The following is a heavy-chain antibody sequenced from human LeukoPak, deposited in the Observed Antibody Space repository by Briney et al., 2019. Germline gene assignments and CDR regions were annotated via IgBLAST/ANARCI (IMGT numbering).Heavy chain of an antibody. CDR3: VKAATVTIHYYYYGMDV. Sequence: GGSLRLSCSASGFTFSNFAMHWVRQAPGKGLEHVSAIRSNGDSTYYTDSVKGRFTISRDNSQKALYLQMSSLRAEDTGVYYCVKAATVTIHYYYYGMDVWGQGTTVTVSS. D-gene: IGHD4-17*01. J-gene: IGHJ6*02. V-gene: IGHV3-64D*09. CDR1: GFTFSNFA. CDR2: IRSNGDST.